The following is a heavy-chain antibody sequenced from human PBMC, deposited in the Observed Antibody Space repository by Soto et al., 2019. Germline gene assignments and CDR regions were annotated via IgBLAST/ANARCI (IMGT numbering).Heavy chain of an antibody. V-gene: IGHV4-4*02. J-gene: IGHJ4*02. CDR3: ARDSSPRLGELSLEVGYFDY. Sequence: SETLSLTCSVSGDSISNNKWWSWVRQPPGKGLDWIGEMHHSGSIHYNASLKSRVTISVDTSKNQFSLKLSSVTAADTAVYYCARDSSPRLGELSLEVGYFDYWGQGTLVTVSS. CDR1: GDSISNNKW. CDR2: MHHSGSI. D-gene: IGHD3-16*02.